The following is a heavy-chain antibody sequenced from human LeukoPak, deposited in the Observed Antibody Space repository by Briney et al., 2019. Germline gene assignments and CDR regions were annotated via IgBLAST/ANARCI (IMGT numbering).Heavy chain of an antibody. D-gene: IGHD3-22*01. CDR2: IIPIFGTA. J-gene: IGHJ4*02. Sequence: ASVKVSCKASGGTFSSYAISWVRQAPGQGLEWMGGIIPIFGTANYAQKFQGRVTITTDESTSTAYMELSSLRSEDTAVYYCARLSYDRSGYWPDYFDYWGQGTLVTVSS. V-gene: IGHV1-69*05. CDR3: ARLSYDRSGYWPDYFDY. CDR1: GGTFSSYA.